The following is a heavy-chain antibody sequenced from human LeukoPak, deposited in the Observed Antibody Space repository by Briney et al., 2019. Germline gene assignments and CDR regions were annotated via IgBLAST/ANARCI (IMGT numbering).Heavy chain of an antibody. CDR3: AKDGKDSSGSYYYYYYMDV. CDR2: ISGSGGST. Sequence: GGSLRLSCAASGFTFSSYGMSWVRQAPGKGLEWVSAISGSGGSTYYADSVKGRFTISRDNSKNSLYLQMNSLRAEDTALYYCAKDGKDSSGSYYYYYYMDVWGKGTTVTVSS. J-gene: IGHJ6*03. CDR1: GFTFSSYG. D-gene: IGHD3-22*01. V-gene: IGHV3-23*01.